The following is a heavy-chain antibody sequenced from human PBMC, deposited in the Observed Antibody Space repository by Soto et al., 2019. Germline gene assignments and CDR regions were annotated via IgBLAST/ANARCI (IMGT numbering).Heavy chain of an antibody. D-gene: IGHD6-19*01. CDR1: GFTFSSYA. CDR3: AKEGHSSGWDPLPDLRYYYYGMDV. V-gene: IGHV3-23*01. CDR2: ISGSGGST. Sequence: PGGSLRLSCAAPGFTFSSYAMSWFRQAPGKGLAWVSAISGSGGSTYYADSVKGRFTISRDNSKNTLYLQMNSLRAEDTAVYYCAKEGHSSGWDPLPDLRYYYYGMDVWGQGTTVTVSS. J-gene: IGHJ6*02.